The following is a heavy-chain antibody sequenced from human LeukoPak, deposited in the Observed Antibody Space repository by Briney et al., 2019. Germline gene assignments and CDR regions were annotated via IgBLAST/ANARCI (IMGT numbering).Heavy chain of an antibody. D-gene: IGHD3-3*01. Sequence: GGSLRLSCAASGFTFSSYAMSWVRQAPGKGLEWVSAISGSGGSTYYADSVKGRFTISRDNSKNTLYLQMNSLRAEDTAVYYCAKSGITIFGVVTSPNWYFDLWGRGTLVTVSS. CDR1: GFTFSSYA. V-gene: IGHV3-23*01. J-gene: IGHJ2*01. CDR2: ISGSGGST. CDR3: AKSGITIFGVVTSPNWYFDL.